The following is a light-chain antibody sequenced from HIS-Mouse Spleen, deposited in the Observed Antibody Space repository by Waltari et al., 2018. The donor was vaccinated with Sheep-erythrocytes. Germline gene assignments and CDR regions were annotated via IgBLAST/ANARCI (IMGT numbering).Light chain of an antibody. CDR2: QAS. J-gene: IGLJ2*01. V-gene: IGLV3-1*01. CDR3: QAWDSSTAV. CDR1: KLGDKY. Sequence: SYELTQPPSVSVSPGQTASITCSGDKLGDKYACWYQQKPGQSPVLVIYQASKRPSGFPGRFSGSNAGNTATLTISGTQAMDEADYYCQAWDSSTAVFGGGTKLTVL.